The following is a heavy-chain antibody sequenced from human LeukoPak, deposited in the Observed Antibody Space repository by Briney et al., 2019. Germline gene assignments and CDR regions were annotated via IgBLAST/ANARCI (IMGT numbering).Heavy chain of an antibody. Sequence: GRSLRLSCAASGFTFSSYGMHWIRQAPGKGLEWVAVIWYDGSNKYYADSVKGRFTISRDNSKNTLYLQMNSLRAEDTAVYYCARCRYSSSSTSKFDYWGQGTLVTVSS. V-gene: IGHV3-33*01. J-gene: IGHJ4*02. D-gene: IGHD6-6*01. CDR3: ARCRYSSSSTSKFDY. CDR2: IWYDGSNK. CDR1: GFTFSSYG.